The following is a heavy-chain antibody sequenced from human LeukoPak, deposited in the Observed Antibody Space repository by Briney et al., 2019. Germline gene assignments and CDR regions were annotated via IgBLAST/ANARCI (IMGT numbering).Heavy chain of an antibody. V-gene: IGHV1-69*01. D-gene: IGHD5-24*01. CDR3: ARDSKMEAAYYYYGMDV. Sequence: ASVKVSCKASGGTFSSYAISWVRQAPGQGLEWMGGIIPIIGTANYAQKFQGRVTITADESTSTAYMELSSLRSEDTAVYYCARDSKMEAAYYYYGMDVWGQGTTVTVSS. CDR1: GGTFSSYA. J-gene: IGHJ6*02. CDR2: IIPIIGTA.